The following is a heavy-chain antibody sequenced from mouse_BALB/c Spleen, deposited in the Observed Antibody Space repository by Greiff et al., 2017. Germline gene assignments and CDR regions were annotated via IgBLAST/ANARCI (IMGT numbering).Heavy chain of an antibody. CDR2: IYPGSGST. D-gene: IGHD2-4*01. J-gene: IGHJ2*01. CDR3: ARDYEGY. Sequence: QVQLKQPGAELVKPGTSVKLSCKASGYNFTSYWINWVKLRPGQGLEWIGDIYPGSGSTNYNEKFKSKATLTVDTSSSTAYMQLSSLASEDSALYYCARDYEGYWGQGTTLTVSS. CDR1: GYNFTSYW. V-gene: IGHV1-55*01.